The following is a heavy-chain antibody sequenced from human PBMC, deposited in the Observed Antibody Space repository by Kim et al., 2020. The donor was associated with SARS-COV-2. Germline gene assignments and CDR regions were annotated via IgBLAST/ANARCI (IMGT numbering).Heavy chain of an antibody. J-gene: IGHJ3*02. V-gene: IGHV4-59*01. CDR3: AREGIVVVVAANGPGDAFDI. D-gene: IGHD2-15*01. CDR2: IYYSGST. CDR1: GGSISSYY. Sequence: SETLSLTCTVSGGSISSYYWSWIRQPPGKGLEWIGYIYYSGSTNYNPSLKSRVTISVDTSKNQFSLKLSSVTAADTAVYYCAREGIVVVVAANGPGDAFDIWGQGTMVTVSS.